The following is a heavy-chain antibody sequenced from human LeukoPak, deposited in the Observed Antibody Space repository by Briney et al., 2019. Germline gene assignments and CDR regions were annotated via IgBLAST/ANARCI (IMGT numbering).Heavy chain of an antibody. CDR2: ISDSSTTI. CDR3: ARLRELPLSYYYYYMDV. V-gene: IGHV3-48*01. D-gene: IGHD1-26*01. J-gene: IGHJ6*03. CDR1: GFTFSSYN. Sequence: GGSLRLSCAASGFTFSSYNMNWVRQAPGKGLEWVSYISDSSTTIYYADSVKGRFTISRDNAKNSLYLQMNSLRAEDTAVYYCARLRELPLSYYYYYMDVWGKGTTVTVSS.